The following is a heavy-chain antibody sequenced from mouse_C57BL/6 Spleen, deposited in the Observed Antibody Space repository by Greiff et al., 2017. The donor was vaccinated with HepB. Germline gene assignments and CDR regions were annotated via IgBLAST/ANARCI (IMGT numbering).Heavy chain of an antibody. Sequence: EVMLVESGGGLVKPGGSLKLSCAASGFTFSSYAMSWVRQTPEKRLEWVATISDGGSYTYYPDNVKGRFTISRDNAKNNLYLQMSHLKSEDTAMCYCASDALDYWGQGTTLTVSS. CDR2: ISDGGSYT. CDR3: ASDALDY. V-gene: IGHV5-4*03. CDR1: GFTFSSYA. J-gene: IGHJ2*01.